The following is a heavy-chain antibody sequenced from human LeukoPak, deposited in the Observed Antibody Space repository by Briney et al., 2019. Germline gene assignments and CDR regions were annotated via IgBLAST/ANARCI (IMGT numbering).Heavy chain of an antibody. V-gene: IGHV3-74*01. D-gene: IGHD3-22*01. CDR2: INSDGSST. Sequence: GGSLRLSCAASGFTFSSYWMHWVRQAPGRGLVWVSRINSDGSSTSYADSVKGRFTISRDNAKNTLYLQMNSLRAEDTAVYYCAKGDYYDSRPDYWGQGTLVTVSS. CDR1: GFTFSSYW. CDR3: AKGDYYDSRPDY. J-gene: IGHJ4*02.